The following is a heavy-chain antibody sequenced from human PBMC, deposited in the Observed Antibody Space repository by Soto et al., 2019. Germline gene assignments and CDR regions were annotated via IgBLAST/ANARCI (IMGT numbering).Heavy chain of an antibody. V-gene: IGHV3-64D*06. CDR3: VKARLRLGELDY. D-gene: IGHD3-16*01. Sequence: LILSCSASGFTFSRYAMHWFRQAPGKGLEYVSAISSNGGSTYYADSVKGRFTISRDNSKNTLYLQMSSLRAEDTAVYYCVKARLRLGELDYWGQGTLVTVSS. CDR2: ISSNGGST. CDR1: GFTFSRYA. J-gene: IGHJ4*02.